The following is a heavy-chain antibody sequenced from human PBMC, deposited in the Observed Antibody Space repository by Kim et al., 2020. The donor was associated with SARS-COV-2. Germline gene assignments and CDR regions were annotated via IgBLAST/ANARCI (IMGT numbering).Heavy chain of an antibody. J-gene: IGHJ3*02. CDR2: ISSSGSTI. Sequence: GGSLRLSCAASGFTFSDYYMSWIRQAPGKGLEWVSYISSSGSTIYYADSVKGRFTISRDNAKNSLYLQMNSLRAEDTAVYYCARAAVGQLLFDAFDIWGQGTMVTVSS. D-gene: IGHD2-2*01. CDR3: ARAAVGQLLFDAFDI. CDR1: GFTFSDYY. V-gene: IGHV3-11*01.